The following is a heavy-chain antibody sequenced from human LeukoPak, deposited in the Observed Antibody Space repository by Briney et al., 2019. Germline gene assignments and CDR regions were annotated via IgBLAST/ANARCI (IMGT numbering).Heavy chain of an antibody. CDR1: GFTFSTYW. CDR2: IKEDGSEK. D-gene: IGHD6-6*01. CDR3: FSSVASQYYYYYLDV. V-gene: IGHV3-7*01. J-gene: IGHJ6*03. Sequence: GGSLRLSCAASGFTFSTYWMSWVRQAPGKGLEWVANIKEDGSEKYYVDSVKGRFTISRDNAKNSLYLEMNSLRAEDTAMYYCFSSVASQYYYYYLDVWGKGTMVTVSS.